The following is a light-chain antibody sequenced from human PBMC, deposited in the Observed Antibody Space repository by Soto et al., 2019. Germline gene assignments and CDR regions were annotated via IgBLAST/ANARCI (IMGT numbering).Light chain of an antibody. Sequence: DIQITHSPSTLSASVVDSVTITFLASQTSSSWLAWYQHKPGNAPTLLIYYASSLESGGPSRCCGSGAGTEFTLTISSLQPDDFATDYCQKYYSYPWKFGQGTKVDIK. CDR3: QKYYSYPWK. CDR2: YAS. CDR1: QTSSSW. V-gene: IGKV1-5*01. J-gene: IGKJ1*01.